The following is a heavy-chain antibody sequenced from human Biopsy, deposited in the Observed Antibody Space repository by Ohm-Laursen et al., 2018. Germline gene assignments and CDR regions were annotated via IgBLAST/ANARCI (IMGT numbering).Heavy chain of an antibody. Sequence: TLSLTCTVSGVSISSYYWSWIPQPPGKGLQWIGYIYYTGNTDYNPSLQSRVTISVDTSRNHFSLRLSSLTAADTAVYYCARGSSDFGGLCFPRWGQGTLVTVSS. CDR3: ARGSSDFGGLCFPR. V-gene: IGHV4-59*01. CDR1: GVSISSYY. J-gene: IGHJ4*02. D-gene: IGHD4-23*01. CDR2: IYYTGNT.